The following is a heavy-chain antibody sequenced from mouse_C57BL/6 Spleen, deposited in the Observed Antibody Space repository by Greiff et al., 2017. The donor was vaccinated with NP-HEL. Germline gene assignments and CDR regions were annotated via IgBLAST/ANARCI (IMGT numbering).Heavy chain of an antibody. V-gene: IGHV6-3*01. D-gene: IGHD4-1*01. CDR2: IRLKSDNYAT. J-gene: IGHJ4*01. CDR3: APQTGTGAMDY. Sequence: EVMLVESGGGLVQPGGSMKLSCVASGFTFSNYWMNWVRQSPEKGLEWVAQIRLKSDNYATHYADSVKGRFTISRDDSKSSVYLQMNNLRAEDTGIYYCAPQTGTGAMDYWGQGTSVTVSS. CDR1: GFTFSNYW.